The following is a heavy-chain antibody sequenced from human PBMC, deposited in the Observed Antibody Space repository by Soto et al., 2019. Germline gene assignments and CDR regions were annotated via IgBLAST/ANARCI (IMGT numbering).Heavy chain of an antibody. D-gene: IGHD2-21*02. CDR1: GFTFSNAK. Sequence: AGGSLRRSCVASGFTFSNAKMNCVRQAPGKGLEWVGRMKTKTDGGTTDYAAPVKGRFTISRDDSKNTLYLQMNSLNTEDTAVYYCTTVRVYLWSTDCFRSWGQGTLFTVSS. V-gene: IGHV3-15*01. J-gene: IGHJ1*01. CDR3: TTVRVYLWSTDCFRS. CDR2: MKTKTDGGTT.